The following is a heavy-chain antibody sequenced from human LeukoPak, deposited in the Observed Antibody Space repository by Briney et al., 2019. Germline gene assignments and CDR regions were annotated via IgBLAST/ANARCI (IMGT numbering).Heavy chain of an antibody. CDR2: VIAILVMA. CDR3: ARRNDLEDCDY. V-gene: IGHV1-69*04. CDR1: GGTFSSYA. J-gene: IGHJ4*02. Sequence: EASVKVSCKASGGTFSSYAISWVRQAPGQGLEWMGRVIAILVMANYAQQFQGRVTITADKSTSTAYMELSSLRSEDTAVYYCARRNDLEDCDYWGQGTLVTVSS. D-gene: IGHD1-1*01.